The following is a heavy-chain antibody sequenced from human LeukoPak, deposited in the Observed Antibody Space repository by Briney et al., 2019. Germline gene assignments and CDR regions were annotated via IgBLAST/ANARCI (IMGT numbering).Heavy chain of an antibody. CDR3: ARQIAVAGIDWFDP. V-gene: IGHV4-59*01. D-gene: IGHD6-19*01. Sequence: KTSETLSLTCTVSGGSISSYYWSWIRQPPGKGLEWIGYIYYSGSTNYNPSLKSRVPISVDTSKNQFSLKLSSVTAADTAVYYCARQIAVAGIDWFDPWGQGTLVTVSS. J-gene: IGHJ5*02. CDR2: IYYSGST. CDR1: GGSISSYY.